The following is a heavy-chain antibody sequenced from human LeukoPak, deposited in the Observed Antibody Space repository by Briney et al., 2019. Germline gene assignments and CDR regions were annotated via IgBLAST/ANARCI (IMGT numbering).Heavy chain of an antibody. J-gene: IGHJ5*02. V-gene: IGHV1-2*02. D-gene: IGHD3-9*01. Sequence: ASVTVSCTASGYTFTGYYLHCVRQAPGQGLEWMGWINPNSGGTKYPQKFQGRVTMTRDTSISTAYLEVSRLRSDDTAVYYCARKYDILTGQSNWFDPWGQGTLVTVSS. CDR3: ARKYDILTGQSNWFDP. CDR2: INPNSGGT. CDR1: GYTFTGYY.